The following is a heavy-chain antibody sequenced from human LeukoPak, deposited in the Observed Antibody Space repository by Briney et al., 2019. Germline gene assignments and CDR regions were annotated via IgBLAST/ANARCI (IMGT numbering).Heavy chain of an antibody. CDR1: GFTFSSHS. D-gene: IGHD3-22*01. CDR3: ARGRGYYDSSGYYSLPFDY. CDR2: ISSSSSTI. V-gene: IGHV3-48*01. J-gene: IGHJ4*02. Sequence: PGGSLRLSCAASGFTFSSHSMNWVRQAPGKGLEWVSYISSSSSTIYYADSVKGRFTISRDNAKNSLYLQMNSLRAEDTAVYYCARGRGYYDSSGYYSLPFDYWGQGTLVTVSS.